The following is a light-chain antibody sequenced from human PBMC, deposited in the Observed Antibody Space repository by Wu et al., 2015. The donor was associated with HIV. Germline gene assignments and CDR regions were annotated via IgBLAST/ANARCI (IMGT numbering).Light chain of an antibody. J-gene: IGKJ5*01. CDR3: QQRSNWPPMIT. CDR1: QSVRSNY. Sequence: EIVLAQSPGFLSLSPGERATLFCRASQSVRSNYLAWYQHKVGQAPRLLIFGASNRATGIPARFSGSGSGTDFTLTISSLEPEDFAVYYCQQRSNWPPMITFGQGTRLEIK. CDR2: GAS. V-gene: IGKV3-11*01.